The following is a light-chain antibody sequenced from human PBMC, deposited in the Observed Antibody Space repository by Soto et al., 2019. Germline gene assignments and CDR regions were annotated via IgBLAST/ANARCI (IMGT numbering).Light chain of an antibody. CDR1: QIVRSTY. CDR2: GAS. Sequence: EIVLTQSPGTLSLSPGEGATLSCRASQIVRSTYLAWFQQKPGQAPRLLIYGASTRATGIPDRFSGSGSGTDFALTISRLEPEDFAVYYCQQYGSSPATFGQGTKV. V-gene: IGKV3-20*01. CDR3: QQYGSSPAT. J-gene: IGKJ1*01.